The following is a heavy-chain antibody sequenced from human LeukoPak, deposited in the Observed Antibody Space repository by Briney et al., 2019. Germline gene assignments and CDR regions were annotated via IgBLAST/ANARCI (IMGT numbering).Heavy chain of an antibody. J-gene: IGHJ4*02. Sequence: PCETLSLTCTVSGGSISSYYWNWIRQPPGKGLQWMGNIRYTGNTNYNPSLKSRVTISVDTSKNQFSLKLSAVTAADTAVYYCARSGEYSFGLDQWGQGTLVTVTS. CDR1: GGSISSYY. CDR2: IRYTGNT. CDR3: ARSGEYSFGLDQ. V-gene: IGHV4-59*01. D-gene: IGHD5-18*01.